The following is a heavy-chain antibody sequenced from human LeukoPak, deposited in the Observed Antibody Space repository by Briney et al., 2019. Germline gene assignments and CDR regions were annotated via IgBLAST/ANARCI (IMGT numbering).Heavy chain of an antibody. Sequence: PGGSLRLSCVASGFTFRSSVMSWVRQAPGKRLEWVSAITGDGGGTNHADSVKGRFTISRDNSKNTVFLQMNSLRAEDTAVYYCALRLVLDAFDIWGQGTMVTVSS. D-gene: IGHD6-6*01. CDR3: ALRLVLDAFDI. J-gene: IGHJ3*02. CDR1: GFTFRSSV. CDR2: ITGDGGGT. V-gene: IGHV3-23*01.